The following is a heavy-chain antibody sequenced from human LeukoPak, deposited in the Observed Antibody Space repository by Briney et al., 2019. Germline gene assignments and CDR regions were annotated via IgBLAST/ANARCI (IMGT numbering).Heavy chain of an antibody. CDR2: IYYSGST. CDR1: GGSISSYY. D-gene: IGHD6-13*01. Sequence: PSETLSLTCTVSGGSISSYYWNWIRQPPGKGLEWIGYIYYSGSTNYNPSLKSRVTISVDTSKNQFSLKPSSVTAADTAVYYCARDGGRYSSSPDYWGQGTLVTVSS. J-gene: IGHJ4*02. V-gene: IGHV4-59*01. CDR3: ARDGGRYSSSPDY.